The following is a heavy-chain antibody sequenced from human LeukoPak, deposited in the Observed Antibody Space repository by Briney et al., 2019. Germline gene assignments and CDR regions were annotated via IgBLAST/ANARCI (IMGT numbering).Heavy chain of an antibody. CDR2: IYSGGST. D-gene: IGHD6-19*01. CDR1: GFTVSSNY. Sequence: GGSLRLSCAAFGFTVSSNYMSWVRQAPGKGLEWVSVIYSGGSTYYADSVRGRFTISRDNAKNTLYLQMNSLRAEDTAVYYCARDPLEQWLPPDYWGQGTLVTVSS. CDR3: ARDPLEQWLPPDY. J-gene: IGHJ4*02. V-gene: IGHV3-53*01.